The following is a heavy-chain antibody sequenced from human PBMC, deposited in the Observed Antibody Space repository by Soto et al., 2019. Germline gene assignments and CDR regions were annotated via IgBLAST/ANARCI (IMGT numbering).Heavy chain of an antibody. CDR2: VYYSGST. CDR3: AGGYSSGWYRNYYYGMDV. V-gene: IGHV4-59*01. CDR1: GGSISSYY. J-gene: IGHJ6*02. D-gene: IGHD6-19*01. Sequence: SETLSLTCTVSGGSISSYYWSWIRQPPGKGLEWIGYVYYSGSTNYNPSLKSRVTISVDTSKNQFSLKLSSVTAADTAVYYCAGGYSSGWYRNYYYGMDVWGQGTTVTVSS.